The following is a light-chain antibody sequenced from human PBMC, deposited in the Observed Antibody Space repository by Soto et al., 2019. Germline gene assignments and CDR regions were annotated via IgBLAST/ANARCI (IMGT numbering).Light chain of an antibody. V-gene: IGKV3-20*01. CDR1: QTVRSSY. J-gene: IGKJ1*01. CDR3: QQYDRSLRT. CDR2: GAS. Sequence: EIVLTQSPATLSLSPGKRATLTCRASQTVRSSYLAWYQQKPGQPPRLLIYGASIRATGIPDRFSGSGSRTDFTLTISRLEPEDFAVYFCQQYDRSLRTFGQGTKVEIK.